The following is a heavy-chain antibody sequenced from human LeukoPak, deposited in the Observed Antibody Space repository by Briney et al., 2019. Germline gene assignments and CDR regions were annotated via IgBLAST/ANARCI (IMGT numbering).Heavy chain of an antibody. V-gene: IGHV3-23*01. CDR1: GFTFSSYA. J-gene: IGHJ4*02. CDR3: AKDFRTTYYYDSSGSITNGALDY. CDR2: ISGSGGST. D-gene: IGHD3-22*01. Sequence: SGGSLRLSCAASGFTFSSYAMSWVRQAPGKGLEWVSAISGSGGSTYYADSVKGRFTISRDNSKNTLYLQMNSLRAEDTAVYYCAKDFRTTYYYDSSGSITNGALDYWGQGTLVTVSS.